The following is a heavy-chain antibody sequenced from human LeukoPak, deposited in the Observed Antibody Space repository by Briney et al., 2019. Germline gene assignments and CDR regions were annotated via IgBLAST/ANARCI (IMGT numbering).Heavy chain of an antibody. D-gene: IGHD5-12*01. CDR1: GGSINSGSYY. CDR3: AMGRYSGYDSYFDY. J-gene: IGHJ4*02. V-gene: IGHV4-61*02. Sequence: SETLSLTCNVSGGSINSGSYYWSWIRQPAGKGLEWIGRIYTSGSTDYNPSLKSRVTMSVDTSKNQFSLKLSSVTAADTAVYYCAMGRYSGYDSYFDYWGQGTLVTVSS. CDR2: IYTSGST.